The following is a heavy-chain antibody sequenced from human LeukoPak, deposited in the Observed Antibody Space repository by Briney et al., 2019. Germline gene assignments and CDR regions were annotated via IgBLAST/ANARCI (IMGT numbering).Heavy chain of an antibody. CDR1: GFTFSSYA. D-gene: IGHD3-22*01. V-gene: IGHV3-21*01. CDR3: AVHSTYDSSGYYRLYYFDY. J-gene: IGHJ4*02. CDR2: ISSSSSYI. Sequence: GGSLRLSCAASGFTFSSYAMSWVRQSPGRGLEWVSSISSSSSYIYYADSVKGRFTISRDNAKNSLYLQMNSLRAEDTAVYYCAVHSTYDSSGYYRLYYFDYWGQGTLVTVSS.